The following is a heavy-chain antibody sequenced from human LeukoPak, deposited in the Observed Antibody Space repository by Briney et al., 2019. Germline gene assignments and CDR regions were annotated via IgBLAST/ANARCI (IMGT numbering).Heavy chain of an antibody. V-gene: IGHV4-59*01. J-gene: IGHJ5*02. CDR3: ARSDTFDP. CDR1: GGSISSYY. D-gene: IGHD5-18*01. CDR2: IYYSGST. Sequence: SETLSLTCTVSGGSISSYYWSWIRQPPGKRLEWIGYIYYSGSTNYNPSLKSRVTISVDTSKNQFSLKLSSVTAADTAVYYCARSDTFDPWGQGTLVTVSS.